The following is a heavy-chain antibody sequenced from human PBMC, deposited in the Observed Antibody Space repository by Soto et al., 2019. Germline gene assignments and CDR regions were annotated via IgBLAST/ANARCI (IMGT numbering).Heavy chain of an antibody. J-gene: IGHJ4*02. V-gene: IGHV3-21*01. Sequence: EVQLVESGGGLVKPGGSLRLSCAASGFTFSSYSMSWVRQAPGKGLEWVSSISSSSIYIYYADAVKGRFTTSRDNAKNSLYLQMTTLRAEDTAVYYCARVSSSSTYFDSWGQGTLVTVSS. CDR3: ARVSSSSTYFDS. CDR1: GFTFSSYS. CDR2: ISSSSIYI. D-gene: IGHD6-13*01.